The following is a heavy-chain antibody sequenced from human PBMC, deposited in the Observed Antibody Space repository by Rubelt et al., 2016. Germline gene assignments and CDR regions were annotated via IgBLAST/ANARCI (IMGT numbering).Heavy chain of an antibody. J-gene: IGHJ5*02. V-gene: IGHV4-34*01. D-gene: IGHD2-2*01. Sequence: QVQLQQWGAGLLKPSETLSLTCAVYGGSFSGYYWSWIRQPPGKGLEWIGEINHSGSTNYNPSLKSRVTISVDPSKNQFSLKLSSVTAADTAVYYCARVVREIVVVPAGWFDPWGQGTLVTVSS. CDR2: INHSGST. CDR3: ARVVREIVVVPAGWFDP. CDR1: GGSFSGYY.